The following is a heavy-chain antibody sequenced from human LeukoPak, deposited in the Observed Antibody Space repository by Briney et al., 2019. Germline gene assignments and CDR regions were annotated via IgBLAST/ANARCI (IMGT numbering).Heavy chain of an antibody. Sequence: GGSLRLSCAASGFTFSSYWMAWVRQAPGKELEWVANIKDDGSQKYYVDSVKGRFTISRDNAENSLYLQMNSLRAEDTAVYYCARYKLYHGAFDIWGQGTMVTVSS. V-gene: IGHV3-7*01. CDR2: IKDDGSQK. CDR1: GFTFSSYW. J-gene: IGHJ3*02. D-gene: IGHD2-2*01. CDR3: ARYKLYHGAFDI.